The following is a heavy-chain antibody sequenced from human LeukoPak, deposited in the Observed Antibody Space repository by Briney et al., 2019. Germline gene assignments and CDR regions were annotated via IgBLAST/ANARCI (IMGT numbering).Heavy chain of an antibody. J-gene: IGHJ4*02. CDR2: ISPSSGT. CDR1: GFTFSSYT. CDR3: ARPQSSSGYYWPFDD. D-gene: IGHD3-22*01. Sequence: GGSLRLSCAASGFTFSSYTINWVRQAPGKGLEWVSAISPSSGTFYADSVKGRFTISRDNSKNTLYLQMNSLRAEDTAVYYCARPQSSSGYYWPFDDWGQGTLVTVSS. V-gene: IGHV3-23*01.